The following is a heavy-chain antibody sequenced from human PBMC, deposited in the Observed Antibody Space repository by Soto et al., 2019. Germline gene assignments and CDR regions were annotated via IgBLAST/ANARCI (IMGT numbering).Heavy chain of an antibody. CDR1: GGSISTYD. J-gene: IGHJ3*02. V-gene: IGHV4-59*08. CDR3: ARPGAAGAFDI. CDR2: IYYTGST. Sequence: SETLSVTCTVSGGSISTYDWNWIRQTPGKGLEWIGNIYYTGSTNYKPSLKSRVTISIDTSKNQFSLKLNSVTAADTAVYYCARPGAAGAFDIWGQGTMVTVSS. D-gene: IGHD1-26*01.